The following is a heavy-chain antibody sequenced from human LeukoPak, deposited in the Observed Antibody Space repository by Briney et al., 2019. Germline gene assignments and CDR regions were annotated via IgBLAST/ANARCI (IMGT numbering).Heavy chain of an antibody. D-gene: IGHD2-15*01. V-gene: IGHV3-7*01. CDR1: GFTFSGYL. CDR2: IKEEGSEK. Sequence: AGGSLRLSCAASGFTFSGYLMSWVRQAPGKGLEWVANIKEEGSEKYYVDSVKGRFIISRDNAKNSLYLQMNSLRAEDTAVYYCARDSSAARHSYWGQGTLVTVFS. J-gene: IGHJ4*02. CDR3: ARDSSAARHSY.